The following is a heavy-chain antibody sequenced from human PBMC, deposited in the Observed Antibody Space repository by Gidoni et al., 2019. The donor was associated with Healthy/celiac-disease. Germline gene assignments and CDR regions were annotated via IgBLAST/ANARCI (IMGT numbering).Heavy chain of an antibody. V-gene: IGHV3-30-3*01. CDR3: ARDHPSQGYCSGGSCYGGPGGY. CDR2: ISYDGSNK. D-gene: IGHD2-15*01. J-gene: IGHJ4*02. CDR1: GFTFSSYA. Sequence: QVQLVESGGGVVQPGRSLRLSCAASGFTFSSYAMHWVRQAPGKGLEWVAVISYDGSNKYYADSVKGRFTISRDNSKNTLYLQMNSLRAEDTAVYYCARDHPSQGYCSGGSCYGGPGGYWGQGTLVTVSS.